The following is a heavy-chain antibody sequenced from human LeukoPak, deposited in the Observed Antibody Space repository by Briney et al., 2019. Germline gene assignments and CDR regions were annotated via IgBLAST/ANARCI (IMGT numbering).Heavy chain of an antibody. CDR2: TSAYNDNT. CDR1: GYSSTSHG. J-gene: IGHJ5*02. CDR3: ARDWEDIVVVPAADETDNWFDR. V-gene: IGHV1-18*04. D-gene: IGHD2-2*01. Sequence: ASVKVSCKASGYSSTSHGVSWVRHAPGQGLEWTGSTSAYNDNTNYAQKLQGTGSMTTDTSTSTAYMELRSLRYNDTAVYYCARDWEDIVVVPAADETDNWFDRWGQGTLVTASS.